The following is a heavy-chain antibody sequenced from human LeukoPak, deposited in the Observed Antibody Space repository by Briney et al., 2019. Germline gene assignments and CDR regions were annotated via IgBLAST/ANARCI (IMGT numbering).Heavy chain of an antibody. V-gene: IGHV3-23*01. CDR2: ISGSGGST. D-gene: IGHD3-10*01. J-gene: IGHJ4*02. Sequence: GGSLRLSCAASGFTFSSYAMSWVRQAPGKGLEWISAISGSGGSTYYADSVKGRFTISRDNSKNTLYLQMNSLRAEDTAVYYCAKGNPPTYYYGSGSEGYFDYWGQGTLVTVSS. CDR3: AKGNPPTYYYGSGSEGYFDY. CDR1: GFTFSSYA.